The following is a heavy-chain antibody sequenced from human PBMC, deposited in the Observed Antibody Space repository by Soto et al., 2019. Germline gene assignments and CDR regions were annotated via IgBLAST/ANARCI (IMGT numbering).Heavy chain of an antibody. CDR3: ARVGSSGWYVGGNWFDP. CDR2: IYPGDSDT. D-gene: IGHD6-19*01. Sequence: PGESLKISCKGSGYNFTSYWIGWVRQMPGKGLEWMGIIYPGDSDTRYSPSFQGQVTISADKSISTAYLQWSSLKASDTAMYYCARVGSSGWYVGGNWFDPWGQGTLVTVSS. V-gene: IGHV5-51*01. J-gene: IGHJ5*02. CDR1: GYNFTSYW.